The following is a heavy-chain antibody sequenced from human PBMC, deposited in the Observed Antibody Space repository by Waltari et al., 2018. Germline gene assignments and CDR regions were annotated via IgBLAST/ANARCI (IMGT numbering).Heavy chain of an antibody. CDR3: ARDLSYCTNGVCYYYYYGMDV. Sequence: QVQLQESGPGLVKPSETLSLTCTVSGGSISSYYWSWIRQPPGKGLEWIWYIYYSGSTNYNPSLKSRVTISVDTAKNQFSLKLSSVTAADTAVYYCARDLSYCTNGVCYYYYYGMDVWGQGTTVTVSS. CDR1: GGSISSYY. J-gene: IGHJ6*02. CDR2: IYYSGST. D-gene: IGHD2-8*01. V-gene: IGHV4-59*01.